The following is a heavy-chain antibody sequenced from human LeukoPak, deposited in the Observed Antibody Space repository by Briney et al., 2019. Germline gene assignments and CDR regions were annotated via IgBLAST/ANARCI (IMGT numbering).Heavy chain of an antibody. CDR2: IYRGDSDT. D-gene: IGHD3-22*01. CDR1: GYSFTSYW. V-gene: IGHV5-51*01. J-gene: IGHJ4*02. CDR3: ARLFDSSGYYFDY. Sequence: GASLQISCKGSGYSFTSYWIGWVRQLPGKGLEWMGIIYRGDSDTRYSPSFQGQVTISADKSISTAYLQWSSLKASDTAMYYCARLFDSSGYYFDYWGQGTLVTVSS.